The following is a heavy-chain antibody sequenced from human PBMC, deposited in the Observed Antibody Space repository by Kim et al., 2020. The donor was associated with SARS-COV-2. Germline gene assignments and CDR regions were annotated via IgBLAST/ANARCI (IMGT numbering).Heavy chain of an antibody. J-gene: IGHJ4*02. D-gene: IGHD3-16*01. CDR2: IYSGGST. V-gene: IGHV3-53*01. CDR3: ARDRGGTGAVFDY. CDR1: GLTVSGKY. Sequence: GGSLRLSCAASGLTVSGKYMRWVRQAPGKGLEWVSVIYSGGSTFYADSVKGRFTISRDNSKNTVYLQMNSLRVEDTAVYFCARDRGGTGAVFDYWGQGTLVTVSS.